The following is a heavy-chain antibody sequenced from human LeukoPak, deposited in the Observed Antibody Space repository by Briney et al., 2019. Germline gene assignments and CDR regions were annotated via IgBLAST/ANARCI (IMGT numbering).Heavy chain of an antibody. CDR3: ARANVVTAIDY. D-gene: IGHD2-21*02. Sequence: SETLSLTCTVSGGSIGSYYWSWIRQPPGKGLEWIGYIYYSGNANYNPSLKSRVTISVDTSKNQFSLKLSSVTAADTVVYYCARANVVTAIDYWGQGTLVTVSS. J-gene: IGHJ4*02. V-gene: IGHV4-59*01. CDR1: GGSIGSYY. CDR2: IYYSGNA.